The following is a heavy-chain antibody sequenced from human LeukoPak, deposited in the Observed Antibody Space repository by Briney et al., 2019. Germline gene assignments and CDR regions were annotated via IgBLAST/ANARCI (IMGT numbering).Heavy chain of an antibody. J-gene: IGHJ4*02. D-gene: IGHD6-19*01. CDR2: ISGSGGST. CDR1: GFTFSSYA. Sequence: PGGSLRLSCAASGFTFSSYAMSWVRQAPGKGLKWVSGISGSGGSTYYADSVKGRFTISRDNSKNTLYLRMNSLRAEDTAVYYCAGGSSGWYYFDFWGQGTLVTVSS. V-gene: IGHV3-23*01. CDR3: AGGSSGWYYFDF.